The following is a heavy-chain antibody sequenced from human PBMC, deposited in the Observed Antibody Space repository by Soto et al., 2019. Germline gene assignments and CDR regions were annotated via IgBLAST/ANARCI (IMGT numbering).Heavy chain of an antibody. CDR1: GFTFSSYA. D-gene: IGHD3-3*01. Sequence: GSLRLSCAASGFTFSSYAMSWVRQAPGKGLEWVSAISGSGGSTYYADSVKGRFTISRDNSKNTLYLQMNSLRAEDTAVYYCAKDSYDFWSGYPTPFDYWGQGTLVTVSS. CDR2: ISGSGGST. CDR3: AKDSYDFWSGYPTPFDY. V-gene: IGHV3-23*01. J-gene: IGHJ4*02.